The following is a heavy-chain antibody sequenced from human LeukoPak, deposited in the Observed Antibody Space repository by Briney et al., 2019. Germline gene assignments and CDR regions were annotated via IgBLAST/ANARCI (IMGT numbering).Heavy chain of an antibody. CDR3: AKSSDGSTSFDQ. V-gene: IGHV3-23*01. Sequence: GGSLRLSCAASGFTFRTYAMSWVRQAPGKGLEWVSGISDSGGTTYYVDSVKGRFTISRDNSKNTLYLQINSLRAEDMALYYCAKSSDGSTSFDQWGQGTLVIVSS. CDR1: GFTFRTYA. J-gene: IGHJ4*02. D-gene: IGHD2-2*01. CDR2: ISDSGGTT.